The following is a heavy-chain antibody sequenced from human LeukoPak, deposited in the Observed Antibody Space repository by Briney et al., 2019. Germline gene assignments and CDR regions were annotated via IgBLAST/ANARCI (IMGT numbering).Heavy chain of an antibody. CDR3: ARDFNYYGSGSYYINAFDI. J-gene: IGHJ3*02. CDR2: IRYDGSNK. Sequence: GGSLRLSCAASGFTFSSYGMHWVRQAPGKGLEWVAFIRYDGSNKYYADSVKGRFTISRDNSKNTLYLQMNSLRAEDTAVYYCARDFNYYGSGSYYINAFDIWGQGTMVTVSS. D-gene: IGHD3-10*01. V-gene: IGHV3-30*02. CDR1: GFTFSSYG.